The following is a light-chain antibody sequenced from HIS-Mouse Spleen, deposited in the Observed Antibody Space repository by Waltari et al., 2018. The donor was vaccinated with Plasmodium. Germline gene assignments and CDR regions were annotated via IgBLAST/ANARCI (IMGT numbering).Light chain of an antibody. CDR3: QQYGSSPYT. J-gene: IGKJ2*01. CDR2: GAS. V-gene: IGKV3-20*01. CDR1: QSVSSSY. Sequence: EIVLTQTPGTLSLSPGERATLSRRDRQSVSSSYLAWNQQKPGQAPRLLIYGASSRATGIPDRFSGSGSGTDFTITISRLEPEDFAVYYCQQYGSSPYTFGQGTKLEIK.